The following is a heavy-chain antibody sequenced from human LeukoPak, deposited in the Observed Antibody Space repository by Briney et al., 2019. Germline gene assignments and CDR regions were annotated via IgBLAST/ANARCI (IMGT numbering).Heavy chain of an antibody. CDR2: IFSNDEK. J-gene: IGHJ4*02. D-gene: IGHD4-11*01. V-gene: IGHV2-26*01. CDR3: AREVSMTTVTTNFDY. Sequence: QTLSLTCTVSGGSISSGDYYWSWIRQPPGKALEWLAHIFSNDEKSYSTSLKSRLTISKDTSKSQVVLTMTNMDPVDTATYYCAREVSMTTVTTNFDYWGQGTLVTVSS. CDR1: GGSISSGDYY.